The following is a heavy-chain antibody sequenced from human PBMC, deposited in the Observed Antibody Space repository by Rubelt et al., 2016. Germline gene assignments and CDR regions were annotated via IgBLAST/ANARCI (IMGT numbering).Heavy chain of an antibody. J-gene: IGHJ4*02. V-gene: IGHV4-4*02. D-gene: IGHD6-13*01. CDR2: IYHSGST. Sequence: KGLEWIGEIYHSGSTNYNPSLKSRVTISVDKSKNQFSLKLSSVTAADTAVYYCARGVGMAAAGTIIHYWGQGTLVTVSS. CDR3: ARGVGMAAAGTIIHY.